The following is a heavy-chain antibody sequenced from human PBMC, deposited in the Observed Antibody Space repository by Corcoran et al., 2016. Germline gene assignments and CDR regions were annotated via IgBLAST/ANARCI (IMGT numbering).Heavy chain of an antibody. D-gene: IGHD3-22*01. V-gene: IGHV3-30*18. CDR2: ISYDGSNK. CDR1: GFSSSSYG. Sequence: QVQMVESGGGVIQPGRSLRLSCAASGFSSSSYGMHWVRQAPGKGLAWVAVISYDGSNKYYADSVKGRFTISRDNSKNTLYLQMNSLRAQDTAVYYCAKPRYYASSGYQCYWGQGTLVTVSS. CDR3: AKPRYYASSGYQCY. J-gene: IGHJ4*02.